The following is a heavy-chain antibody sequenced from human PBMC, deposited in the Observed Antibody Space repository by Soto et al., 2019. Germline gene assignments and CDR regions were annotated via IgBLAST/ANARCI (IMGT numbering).Heavy chain of an antibody. CDR2: LSASGDNT. Sequence: PGGSLRLYCAASGFTFSIYAMNWVRLAPGKGLEWVSALSASGDNTYYADSVKGRFTISRDNSKNTLYLQMNSLRAEDTAVYYCAKAGTHSYSDCWGQGTLVTVSS. D-gene: IGHD1-1*01. J-gene: IGHJ4*02. CDR3: AKAGTHSYSDC. V-gene: IGHV3-23*01. CDR1: GFTFSIYA.